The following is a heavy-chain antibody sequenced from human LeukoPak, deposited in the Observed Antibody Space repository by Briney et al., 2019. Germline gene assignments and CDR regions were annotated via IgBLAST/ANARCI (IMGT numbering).Heavy chain of an antibody. Sequence: SETLSLTCTVSGGSISSSSYYWGWIRQPPGKGLEWIGSIYYSGSTYYNPSLKSRVTISVDTSKNQFSLKLSSVTAADTAVYYCARRSSYYYGSGSYYNSIIYYFDYWGQGTLVTVSS. J-gene: IGHJ4*02. D-gene: IGHD3-10*01. CDR3: ARRSSYYYGSGSYYNSIIYYFDY. CDR2: IYYSGST. V-gene: IGHV4-39*07. CDR1: GGSISSSSYY.